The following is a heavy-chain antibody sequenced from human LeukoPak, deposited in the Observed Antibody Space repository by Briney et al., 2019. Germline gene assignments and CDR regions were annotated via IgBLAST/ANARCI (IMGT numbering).Heavy chain of an antibody. CDR3: AKATVGESYYYYYYMDV. CDR2: ISAYNGNT. J-gene: IGHJ6*03. Sequence: ASVKVSCKASGYTFTSYGISWVRQAPGQGLEWMGWISAYNGNTNYAQKLQGRVTMTTDTSTSTAYMELRSLRSDDTAVYYCAKATVGESYYYYYYMDVWGKGTTVTVSS. CDR1: GYTFTSYG. V-gene: IGHV1-18*01. D-gene: IGHD3-10*01.